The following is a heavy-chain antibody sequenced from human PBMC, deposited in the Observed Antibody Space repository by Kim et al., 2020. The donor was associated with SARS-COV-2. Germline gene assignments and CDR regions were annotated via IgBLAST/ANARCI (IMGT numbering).Heavy chain of an antibody. Sequence: GGSLRLSCAASGFTFSSYWMHWVRQAPGKGLVWVSRINSDGSSTSYADSVKGRFTISRDNAKNTLYLQMNSLRAEDTAVYYCARGGRFVGQTFHLLYSSSWYGYFDYWGQGTLVTVSS. V-gene: IGHV3-74*01. J-gene: IGHJ4*02. CDR2: INSDGSST. CDR3: ARGGRFVGQTFHLLYSSSWYGYFDY. CDR1: GFTFSSYW. D-gene: IGHD6-13*01.